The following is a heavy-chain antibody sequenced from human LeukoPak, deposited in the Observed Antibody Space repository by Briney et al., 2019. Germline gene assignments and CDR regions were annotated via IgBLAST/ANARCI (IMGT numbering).Heavy chain of an antibody. CDR1: GFTFSGYY. CDR3: AREELRSTGTPLDY. J-gene: IGHJ4*02. Sequence: ASVKVSCKASGFTFSGYYIHWVRQAPGQGLEWVGWINPNTGGTHYAQKFQGRVSVTRDTSISTAYMELSSLRSDDTAVYYCAREELRSTGTPLDYWGQGTLVTVSS. V-gene: IGHV1-2*02. CDR2: INPNTGGT. D-gene: IGHD2-15*01.